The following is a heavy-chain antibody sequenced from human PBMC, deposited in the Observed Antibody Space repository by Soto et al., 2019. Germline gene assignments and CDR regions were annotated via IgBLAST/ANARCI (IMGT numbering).Heavy chain of an antibody. CDR2: INPNSGGT. J-gene: IGHJ5*02. CDR1: GYTFTGYY. D-gene: IGHD6-19*01. CDR3: ARAFNSSGSPGPP. Sequence: QVQLVQSGAEVKKPGASVKVSCKASGYTFTGYYMHRVRQAPGQGLEWMGWINPNSGGTNYAQKFQGWVTMTRDTSISTAYMELSRLRSDDTAVYYCARAFNSSGSPGPPWGQGTLVTVSS. V-gene: IGHV1-2*04.